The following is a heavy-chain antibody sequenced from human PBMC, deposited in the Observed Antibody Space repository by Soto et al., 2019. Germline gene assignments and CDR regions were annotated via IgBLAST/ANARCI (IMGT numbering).Heavy chain of an antibody. CDR3: ARAITMVRGVIEPYYYYYYGMDV. CDR1: GYTFTSYD. J-gene: IGHJ6*02. CDR2: MNPNSGNT. Sequence: ASVEVSCKXSGYTFTSYDINWVRQATGQGLEWMGWMNPNSGNTGYAQKFQGRVTMTRNTSISTAYMELSSLRSEDTAVYYCARAITMVRGVIEPYYYYYYGMDVWGQGTTVTVSS. V-gene: IGHV1-8*01. D-gene: IGHD3-10*01.